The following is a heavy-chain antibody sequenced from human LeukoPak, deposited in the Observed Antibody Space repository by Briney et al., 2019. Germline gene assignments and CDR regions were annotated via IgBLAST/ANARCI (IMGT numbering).Heavy chain of an antibody. V-gene: IGHV3-74*01. CDR3: ARGPSEIGGYYPEYFRH. CDR1: GFTFSRYW. CDR2: IKSDGNT. J-gene: IGHJ1*01. Sequence: GGSLRLSCAASGFTFSRYWMHWVRQAPGKGLVWVSRIKSDGNTNYADSVKGRFTISRDNTKNTVSLQMNSLRAEDTGVYFCARGPSEIGGYYPEYFRHWGQGTLVTVSS. D-gene: IGHD3-22*01.